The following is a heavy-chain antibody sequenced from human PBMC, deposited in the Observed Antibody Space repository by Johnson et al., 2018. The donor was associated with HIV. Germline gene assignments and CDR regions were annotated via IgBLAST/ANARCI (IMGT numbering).Heavy chain of an antibody. CDR2: ISYDGGNK. CDR1: GFTFSSYA. D-gene: IGHD3-10*01. CDR3: ARDPYGSGPYVAFDI. Sequence: QVQLVESGGGVVQPGRSLRLSCAASGFTFSSYAMHWVRQAPGKGLEWVAVISYDGGNKYYADSVKGRFIISRDNSKNTLYLQMNSLRAEDTAVYYCARDPYGSGPYVAFDIWGQGTMVTVSS. J-gene: IGHJ3*02. V-gene: IGHV3-30*04.